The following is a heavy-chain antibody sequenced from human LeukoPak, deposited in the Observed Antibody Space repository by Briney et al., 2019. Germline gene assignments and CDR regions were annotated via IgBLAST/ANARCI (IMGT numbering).Heavy chain of an antibody. J-gene: IGHJ4*02. CDR2: ISYDGSNK. Sequence: PGGSLRLSCAASGFTFSSYAMHWVRQAPGKGLEWVAVISYDGSNKYYADSVKGRFTISRDNSKNTLYLQMNSLRAEDTAVYYCARGIAVASPVDYWGQGTLVTVSS. V-gene: IGHV3-30-3*01. D-gene: IGHD6-19*01. CDR1: GFTFSSYA. CDR3: ARGIAVASPVDY.